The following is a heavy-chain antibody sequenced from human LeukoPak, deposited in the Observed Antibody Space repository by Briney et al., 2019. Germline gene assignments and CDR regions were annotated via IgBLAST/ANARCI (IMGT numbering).Heavy chain of an antibody. D-gene: IGHD3-22*01. CDR1: GSTLTELS. J-gene: IGHJ1*01. V-gene: IGHV1-24*01. CDR3: ATVGYYYDSSGYYGSAEYFQH. Sequence: ASVKVSCKVSGSTLTELSMHWVRQAPGKGLEWMGGFDPEDGETIYAQKFQGRVTMTEDTSTDTAYMELSSPRSEDTAVYYCATVGYYYDSSGYYGSAEYFQHWGQGTLVTVSS. CDR2: FDPEDGET.